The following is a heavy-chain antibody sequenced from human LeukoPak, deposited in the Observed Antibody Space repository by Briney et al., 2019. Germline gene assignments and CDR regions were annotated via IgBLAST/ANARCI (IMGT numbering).Heavy chain of an antibody. CDR1: GFTFSSYA. V-gene: IGHV3-23*01. D-gene: IGHD1-26*01. Sequence: PGGSLRLSCAASGFTFSSYAMSWVRPAPGKGLEWVSGISGSGGSTYYADSVKGRFTISRDNSKNTLYLQMNSLRAEDTAVYYCAKDRGSYVSCAFDIWGQGTMVTVSS. CDR3: AKDRGSYVSCAFDI. J-gene: IGHJ3*02. CDR2: ISGSGGST.